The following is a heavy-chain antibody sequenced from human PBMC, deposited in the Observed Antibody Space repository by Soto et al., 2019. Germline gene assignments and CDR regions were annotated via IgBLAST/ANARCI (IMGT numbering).Heavy chain of an antibody. CDR1: GGSISSSSYY. J-gene: IGHJ6*02. Sequence: SLTCTVSGGSISSSSYYWGWIRQPPGKGLEWIGSIYYSGSTYYNPSLKSRVTISVDTSKNQFSLKLSSVTAADTAVYYCARRKVWWELRVPDSSYGTHVWGQGTTVTVSS. D-gene: IGHD1-26*01. CDR2: IYYSGST. V-gene: IGHV4-39*01. CDR3: ARRKVWWELRVPDSSYGTHV.